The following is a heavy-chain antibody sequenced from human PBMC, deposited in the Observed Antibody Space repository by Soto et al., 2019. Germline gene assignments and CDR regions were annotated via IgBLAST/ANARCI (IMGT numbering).Heavy chain of an antibody. V-gene: IGHV3-13*01. CDR1: GFTFSSYD. CDR3: ARRHVREYYFDY. J-gene: IGHJ4*02. Sequence: GGSLRLSCAASGFTFSSYDMHWVRQATGKGLEWVPAIGTAGDTYYPGSVKGRFTISRENAKNSLYLQMNSLRAGDTAVYYCARRHVREYYFDYWGQGTLVTVSS. CDR2: IGTAGDT.